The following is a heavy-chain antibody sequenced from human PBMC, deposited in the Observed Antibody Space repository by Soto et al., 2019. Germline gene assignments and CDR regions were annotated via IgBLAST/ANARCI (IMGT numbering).Heavy chain of an antibody. J-gene: IGHJ5*02. CDR3: TYLYREGP. CDR1: GFTFSSYG. V-gene: IGHV3-15*01. CDR2: IKSRTDGGAT. Sequence: PGGSLRLSCAASGFTFSSYGMHWVRQAPGKGLEWVGRIKSRTDGGATEYAPPVNDRFIISRDDSKNMVFLQMNSLKTEDTAVYFCTYLYREGPWGQGT. D-gene: IGHD3-10*01.